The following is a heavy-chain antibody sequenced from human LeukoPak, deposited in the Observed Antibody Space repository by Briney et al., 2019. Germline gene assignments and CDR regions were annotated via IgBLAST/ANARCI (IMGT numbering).Heavy chain of an antibody. Sequence: GGSLRLSCAASGFTFSSYGMHWVRQAPGKGLEWVAVISYGGGNQYYADSVKGRFTISRDNSKNTLYLQMNSLRGEDTAVYYCAKYVRAYYYYHYGLDVWGQGTTVTVSS. CDR3: AKYVRAYYYYHYGLDV. CDR1: GFTFSSYG. J-gene: IGHJ6*02. D-gene: IGHD3-10*02. CDR2: ISYGGGNQ. V-gene: IGHV3-30*18.